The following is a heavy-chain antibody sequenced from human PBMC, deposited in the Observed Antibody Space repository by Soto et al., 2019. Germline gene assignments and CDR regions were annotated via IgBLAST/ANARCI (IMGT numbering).Heavy chain of an antibody. D-gene: IGHD2-15*01. V-gene: IGHV3-23*01. J-gene: IGHJ4*02. CDR1: GFSLGDYG. CDR2: ISASGHSA. Sequence: GGSLRLSCTASGFSLGDYGMNWVRQTPGKGLEWVSTISASGHSAYSADSVEGRLIISRDNSKNTLYLQMNSLRAEDTAVYYCARSALLWWALDSWGQGTLVTVSS. CDR3: ARSALLWWALDS.